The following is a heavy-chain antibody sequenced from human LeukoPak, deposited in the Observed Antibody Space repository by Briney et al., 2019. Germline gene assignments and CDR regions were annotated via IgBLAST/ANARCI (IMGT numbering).Heavy chain of an antibody. D-gene: IGHD3-22*01. V-gene: IGHV3-13*01. CDR1: GFTFSSYD. J-gene: IGHJ4*02. CDR3: ARRSTYDSSGYYSR. CDR2: IGTAGDT. Sequence: PGGSLRLSCAASGFTFSSYDMHWVRQATGKGLEWVSAIGTAGDTYYPGSVKGRFTISRENAKNSLYLQMNSLRAGDTAVYYCARRSTYDSSGYYSRWGQGTLVTVSS.